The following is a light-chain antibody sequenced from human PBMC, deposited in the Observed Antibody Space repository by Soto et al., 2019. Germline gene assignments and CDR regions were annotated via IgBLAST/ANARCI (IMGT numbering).Light chain of an antibody. Sequence: QSALTQPASVSGSPGQSITISCTGTSSDVGGYNSVSWYQQHPGKAPKLILYDVTDRPSGVSYRFSGSKSGNTASLTISGLQAADEADYFCSSFTSSMTNVFGSGTKDTVL. CDR3: SSFTSSMTNV. J-gene: IGLJ1*01. V-gene: IGLV2-14*01. CDR2: DVT. CDR1: SSDVGGYNS.